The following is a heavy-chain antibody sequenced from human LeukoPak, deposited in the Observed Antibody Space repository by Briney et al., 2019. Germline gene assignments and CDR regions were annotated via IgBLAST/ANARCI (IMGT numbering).Heavy chain of an antibody. V-gene: IGHV3-23*01. D-gene: IGHD3-16*01. CDR3: ARDPGWGVLDY. CDR1: GFTFSNFL. CDR2: ISGSGGDT. Sequence: GSLRLSCAASGFTFSNFLMTWVRQAPGKGPEWVSAISGSGGDTYYADSVKGRFTISRDNSKNTLYLQMNSLRAEDTAVYYCARDPGWGVLDYWGQGALVIVSS. J-gene: IGHJ4*02.